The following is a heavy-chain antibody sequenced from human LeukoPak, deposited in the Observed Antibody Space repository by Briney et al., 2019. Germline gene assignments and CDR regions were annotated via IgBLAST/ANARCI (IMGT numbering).Heavy chain of an antibody. CDR3: ARGFRSGWYPVRYYYYGMDV. Sequence: ASVKVSCKASGYTFTSYDINWVRQATGQGLEWMGWMNPNSGNTGYAQKFQGRVTMTRNTSISTAYMELSSLRSEDTAVYYCARGFRSGWYPVRYYYYGMDVWGQGTTVTVSS. CDR2: MNPNSGNT. J-gene: IGHJ6*02. D-gene: IGHD6-19*01. CDR1: GYTFTSYD. V-gene: IGHV1-8*01.